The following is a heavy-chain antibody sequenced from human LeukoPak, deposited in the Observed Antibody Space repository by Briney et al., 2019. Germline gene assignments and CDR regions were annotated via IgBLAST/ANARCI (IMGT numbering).Heavy chain of an antibody. D-gene: IGHD6-13*01. CDR1: GFTFSSYS. CDR2: ISSNSSYI. Sequence: PGGSLRLSCAASGFTFSSYSMNWVRQAPGKGLEWVSPISSNSSYIYYAQSLKGRFTITRDKATSTVYLQMSSLRSENTAVYYCARDDMRCPSSYDFGGWGTLVIVSA. J-gene: IGHJ4*02. V-gene: IGHV3-21*01. CDR3: ARDDMRCPSSYDF.